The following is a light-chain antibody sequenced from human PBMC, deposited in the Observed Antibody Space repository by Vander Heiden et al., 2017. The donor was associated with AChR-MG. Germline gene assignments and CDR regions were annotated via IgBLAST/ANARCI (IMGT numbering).Light chain of an antibody. CDR3: HQYNYWPRFS. CDR1: ERINTN. V-gene: IGKV3-15*01. CDR2: GTS. J-gene: IGKJ2*01. Sequence: EVLMTQSPATLSVSPGERATLPCRASERINTNLAWYQQKPGQAPRLLIYGTSTRATDIPARFTGGGSGTEFTLTINNLQSEDSAIFFCHQYNYWPRFSFGQGTKLEIK.